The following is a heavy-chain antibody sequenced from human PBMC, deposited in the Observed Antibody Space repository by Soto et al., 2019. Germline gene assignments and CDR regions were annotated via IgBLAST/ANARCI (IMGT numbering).Heavy chain of an antibody. Sequence: QVQLVQSGAEVKKPGSSVNVSCTTSGGTISSFGMNWVRQAPGQGLEWMGGIVPIDGSTKYAEKFQGRVTITADASTSTVYMDLSSLRSEDTAVYYCARSFTKSRRGGVAFDYWGQGTLLTVSP. V-gene: IGHV1-69*01. J-gene: IGHJ4*02. CDR1: GGTISSFG. CDR2: IVPIDGST. D-gene: IGHD3-3*01. CDR3: ARSFTKSRRGGVAFDY.